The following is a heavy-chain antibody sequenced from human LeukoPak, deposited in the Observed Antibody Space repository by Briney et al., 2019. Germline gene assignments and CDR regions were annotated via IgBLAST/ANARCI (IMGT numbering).Heavy chain of an antibody. V-gene: IGHV4-38-2*02. Sequence: PSETLSLTCTVSGYSISSGYYWGWIRQPPGKGLEWIGSIYHSGSTYYNPSLKSRVTISVDTSKNQFSLKLSSVTAADTAVYYCAREVKWYNWFDPWGQGTLVTVSS. CDR1: GYSISSGYY. CDR2: IYHSGST. D-gene: IGHD2-8*01. J-gene: IGHJ5*02. CDR3: AREVKWYNWFDP.